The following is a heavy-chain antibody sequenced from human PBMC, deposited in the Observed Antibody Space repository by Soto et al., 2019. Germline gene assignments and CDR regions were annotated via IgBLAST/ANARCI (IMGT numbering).Heavy chain of an antibody. CDR2: IFYTGVT. V-gene: IGHV4-61*03. Sequence: QVQLQESGPGLVKPSETLSLTCSVSGGSVSNSSFYWTWIRQAPGTGLEYIGYIFYTGVTNYNPSLSSRVTISLDTSKNHFSLTLKSMTAADTAVYYCVRVLDSSWYADLWGRGTLVTVSS. D-gene: IGHD3-22*01. CDR3: VRVLDSSWYADL. CDR1: GGSVSNSSFY. J-gene: IGHJ2*01.